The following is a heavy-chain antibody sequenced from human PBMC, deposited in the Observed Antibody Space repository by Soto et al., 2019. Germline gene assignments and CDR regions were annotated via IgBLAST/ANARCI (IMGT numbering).Heavy chain of an antibody. CDR1: GFTFGNYW. Sequence: PGGSLRLSCAASGFTFGNYWMHWVRQAPGKGLVWVSRIDSDGSRITYADFVKGRFTISRDNAKNTVYLHMNSLTAEDTAVYYCVRTSLVVAVATREDFWGQGTLVTVSS. CDR2: IDSDGSRI. V-gene: IGHV3-74*01. D-gene: IGHD2-15*01. J-gene: IGHJ4*02. CDR3: VRTSLVVAVATREDF.